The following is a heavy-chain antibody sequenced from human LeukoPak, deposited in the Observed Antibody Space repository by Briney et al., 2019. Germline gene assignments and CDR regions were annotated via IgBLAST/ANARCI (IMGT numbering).Heavy chain of an antibody. CDR1: GFTFSSYW. CDR2: IKQDGSEK. CDR3: AKDSAAPISITMVRGRWYFDY. D-gene: IGHD3-10*01. J-gene: IGHJ4*02. Sequence: GGSLRPSCAASGFTFSSYWMSWVRQAPGKGLEWVANIKQDGSEKYYVDSVKGRFTISRDNAKNSLYLQMNSLRAEDTAVYYCAKDSAAPISITMVRGRWYFDYWGQGTLVTVSS. V-gene: IGHV3-7*01.